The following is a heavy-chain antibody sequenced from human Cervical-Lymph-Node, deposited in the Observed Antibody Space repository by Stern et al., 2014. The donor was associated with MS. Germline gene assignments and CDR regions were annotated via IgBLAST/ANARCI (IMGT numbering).Heavy chain of an antibody. D-gene: IGHD2-15*01. Sequence: EVQLAESGGGLVQPGGSLRLSCAASGFTFSYSWMHWVRQAPGQGLVWVASINSDASDTSYADSVKGRFTIARDNAKNTLYLQMNSLRVEDTAVYFCARDRPLGDCSGSGCPQLPFFDYWGQGSLVTVSS. V-gene: IGHV3-74*01. CDR3: ARDRPLGDCSGSGCPQLPFFDY. CDR2: INSDASDT. J-gene: IGHJ4*02. CDR1: GFTFSYSW.